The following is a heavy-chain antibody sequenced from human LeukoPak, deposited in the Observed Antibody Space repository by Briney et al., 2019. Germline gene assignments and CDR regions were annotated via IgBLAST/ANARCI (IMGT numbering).Heavy chain of an antibody. D-gene: IGHD6-13*01. CDR3: ASLLAAETGYFQH. V-gene: IGHV4-34*01. CDR1: GGSFSGYY. J-gene: IGHJ1*01. Sequence: PSETLSLTCAVYGGSFSGYYWSWIRQPPGKGLEWIGEINHSGSTNYNPSLKSRVTMSVDTSKKQFSLKMSSVTAADTAVYYCASLLAAETGYFQHWGQGTLVTVSS. CDR2: INHSGST.